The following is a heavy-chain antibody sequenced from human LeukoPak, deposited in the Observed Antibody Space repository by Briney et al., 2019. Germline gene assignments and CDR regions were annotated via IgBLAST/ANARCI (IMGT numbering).Heavy chain of an antibody. CDR3: AKDLHPYSSSWSYYFDY. J-gene: IGHJ4*02. CDR2: ISYDGSNK. V-gene: IGHV3-30*18. CDR1: GFTFSSYG. Sequence: PGRSLRLSCAASGFTFSSYGMHWVRQAPGKGLEWVAVISYDGSNKYYADSVKGRFTISRDNSKNTLYLQMNSLRAEDTAVYYCAKDLHPYSSSWSYYFDYWGQGTLVTVSS. D-gene: IGHD6-13*01.